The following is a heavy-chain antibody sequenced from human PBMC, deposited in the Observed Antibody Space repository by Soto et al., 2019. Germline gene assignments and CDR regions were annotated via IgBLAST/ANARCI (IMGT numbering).Heavy chain of an antibody. CDR3: GRLDYIATPPRYQPTGPFDN. CDR2: IFPGDSDT. D-gene: IGHD1-1*01. V-gene: IGHV5-51*01. CDR1: GYTFNAYW. Sequence: GESLKISCKASGYTFNAYWIGWVRQMPGKGLEWMGIIFPGDSDTRYNPSFQGQVTISVDKSISTAYLQWNSLKASDSAMYYCGRLDYIATPPRYQPTGPFDNWGQETLVTVSS. J-gene: IGHJ4*02.